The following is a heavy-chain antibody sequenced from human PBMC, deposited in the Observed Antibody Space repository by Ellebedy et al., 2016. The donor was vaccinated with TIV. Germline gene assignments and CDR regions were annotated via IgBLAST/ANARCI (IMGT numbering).Heavy chain of an antibody. CDR1: GFTFSSYA. J-gene: IGHJ2*01. D-gene: IGHD6-13*01. Sequence: GESLKISCAASGFTFSSYAMSWVRQAPGKGLEWVSAISGSGDSPHYADSVKGRFTISRDNSKNTLSLQMHSLRSEDTAVYYCARDSDSSSWYDWYFDLWGRGTLVTVSS. CDR3: ARDSDSSSWYDWYFDL. CDR2: ISGSGDSP. V-gene: IGHV3-23*01.